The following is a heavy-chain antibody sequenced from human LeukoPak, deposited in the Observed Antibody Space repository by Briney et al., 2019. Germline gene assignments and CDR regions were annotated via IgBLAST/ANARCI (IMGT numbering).Heavy chain of an antibody. CDR1: GGSFSGYY. Sequence: RTSETLSLTCAVYGGSFSGYYWSWIRQRPGKGLEWMGFIYYSGTTYYNPSLKSRVFISLNTSQNQVSLQLSSVTAADTAVYYCARATGGAAAADFDPWGQGTLVTVSS. V-gene: IGHV4-31*11. D-gene: IGHD6-13*01. CDR2: IYYSGTT. J-gene: IGHJ5*02. CDR3: ARATGGAAAADFDP.